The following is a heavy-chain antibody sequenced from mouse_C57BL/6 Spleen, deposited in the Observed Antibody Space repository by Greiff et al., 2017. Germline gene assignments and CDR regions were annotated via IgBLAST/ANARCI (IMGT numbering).Heavy chain of an antibody. J-gene: IGHJ4*01. Sequence: VQLQQSGPELVKPGASVKISCKASGYSFTGYYMNWVKQSPEKSLEWIGEINPSTGGTTYNQKFKAKATLTVDKSSSTAYMQLKILTSEDSAVYYCARGGAMDYWGQGTSVTVSS. CDR1: GYSFTGYY. CDR2: INPSTGGT. V-gene: IGHV1-42*01. CDR3: ARGGAMDY.